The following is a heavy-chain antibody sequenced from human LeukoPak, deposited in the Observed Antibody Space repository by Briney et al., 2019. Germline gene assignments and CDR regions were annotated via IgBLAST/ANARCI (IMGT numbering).Heavy chain of an antibody. Sequence: ASVKVSCKASGYTFTSYYMHWVRQTPGQGLEWMGIINPSGGSTNYAQKLQGRVTMTTDTSASTAYMQLRSLRSDDTAVYYCAREGVGATSFDLWGQGTMVTVSS. CDR2: INPSGGST. D-gene: IGHD1-26*01. CDR1: GYTFTSYY. CDR3: AREGVGATSFDL. J-gene: IGHJ3*01. V-gene: IGHV1-46*01.